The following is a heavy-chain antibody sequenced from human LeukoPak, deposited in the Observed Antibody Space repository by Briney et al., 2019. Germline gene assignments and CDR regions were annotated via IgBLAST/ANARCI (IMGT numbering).Heavy chain of an antibody. V-gene: IGHV1-46*01. CDR2: INPSGGST. CDR3: AREDTAMVMYFDY. D-gene: IGHD5-18*01. Sequence: ASVKVSCKASGYTFTGYYMHWVRQAPGQGLEWMGIINPSGGSTSYAQKFQGRVTMTRDMSTSTVYMELSSLRSEDTAVYYCAREDTAMVMYFDYWGQGTLVTVSS. CDR1: GYTFTGYY. J-gene: IGHJ4*02.